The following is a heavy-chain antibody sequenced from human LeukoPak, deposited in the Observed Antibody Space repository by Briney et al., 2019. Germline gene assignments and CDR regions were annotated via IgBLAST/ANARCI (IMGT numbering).Heavy chain of an antibody. J-gene: IGHJ4*02. CDR1: EFSVGSNY. V-gene: IGHV3-23*01. Sequence: GGSLRLSCAASEFSVGSNYMSWVRQAPGKVLEWVSAISGSGGSTYYADSVKGRFTISRDNSKNTLYLQMNSLRAEDTAVYYCAKDRGYSSGPQTYWGQGTLVTVSS. CDR3: AKDRGYSSGPQTY. CDR2: ISGSGGST. D-gene: IGHD6-19*01.